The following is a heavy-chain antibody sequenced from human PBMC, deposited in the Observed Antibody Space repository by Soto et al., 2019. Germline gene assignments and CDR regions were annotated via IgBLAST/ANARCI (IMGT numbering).Heavy chain of an antibody. CDR3: ARESYGNYFDY. D-gene: IGHD5-18*01. CDR1: GGSISSYY. V-gene: IGHV4-59*01. CDR2: IYYSGST. Sequence: TSETLSLTCTVSGGSISSYYWSWIRQPPGKGLEWIGYIYYSGSTNYNPSLKSRVTISVDTSKNQFSLKLSSVTAADTAVYYCARESYGNYFDYWGQGTLVTAPQ. J-gene: IGHJ4*02.